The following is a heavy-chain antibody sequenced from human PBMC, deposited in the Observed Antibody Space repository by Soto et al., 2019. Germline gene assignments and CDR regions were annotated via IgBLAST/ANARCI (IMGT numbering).Heavy chain of an antibody. CDR3: ARAVGDPLYYLDY. Sequence: QVQLQESGQGLGRPSETLSLTCTVSSDSISSYSWFWIRHSPGKGLEWIGYTDYSGNTNYNPSLKSRVTISGDTSKNQFSLRLSSVTAADTAVYYCARAVGDPLYYLDYWGQGTLVTVSS. J-gene: IGHJ4*02. D-gene: IGHD6-19*01. V-gene: IGHV4-59*08. CDR2: TDYSGNT. CDR1: SDSISSYS.